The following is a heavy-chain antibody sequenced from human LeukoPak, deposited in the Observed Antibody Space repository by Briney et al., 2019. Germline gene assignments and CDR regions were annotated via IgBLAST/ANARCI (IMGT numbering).Heavy chain of an antibody. V-gene: IGHV3-7*01. CDR3: AELGITMIGGV. J-gene: IGHJ6*04. Sequence: GGSLRLSCAASGFTFSSYWMSWVRQAPGKGLEWVANIKQDGSEKYYVDSVKGRFAISRDNAKNSLYLQMNSLRAEDTAVYYCAELGITMIGGVWGKGTTVTISS. D-gene: IGHD3-10*02. CDR2: IKQDGSEK. CDR1: GFTFSSYW.